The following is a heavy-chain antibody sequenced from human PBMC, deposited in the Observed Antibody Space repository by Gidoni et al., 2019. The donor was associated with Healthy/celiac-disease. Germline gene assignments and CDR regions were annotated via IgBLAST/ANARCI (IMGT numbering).Heavy chain of an antibody. Sequence: EVQRLESGGGVGTPGGSLRLSCAATGFTFRIYAMSWVRQAPGKGIEWVSAISGSGGITYYADSVKGRFTLCRDNSKNPLYLQMNSLRAEDTAVYYCAKGGGSYRPYYFDYWGQGTLVTVSS. D-gene: IGHD1-26*01. CDR2: ISGSGGIT. J-gene: IGHJ4*02. V-gene: IGHV3-23*01. CDR3: AKGGGSYRPYYFDY. CDR1: GFTFRIYA.